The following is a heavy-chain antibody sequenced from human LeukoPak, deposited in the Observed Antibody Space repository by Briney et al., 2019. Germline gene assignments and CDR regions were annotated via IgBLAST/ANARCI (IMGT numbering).Heavy chain of an antibody. CDR1: GGTFSSYA. D-gene: IGHD2-2*01. Sequence: SVKVSCKASGGTFSSYAISGVRQAPGQGLEWMGGIIPIFGTEHYAQKFQGRVTITADESTSTAYMELSSLRSEDTAVYYCARRGEDIVVVPALGDYYYGMDVWGQGTTVTVSS. CDR2: IIPIFGTE. CDR3: ARRGEDIVVVPALGDYYYGMDV. J-gene: IGHJ6*02. V-gene: IGHV1-69*13.